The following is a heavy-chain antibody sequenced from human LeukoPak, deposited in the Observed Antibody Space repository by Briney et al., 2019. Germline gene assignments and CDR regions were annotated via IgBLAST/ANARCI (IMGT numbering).Heavy chain of an antibody. CDR1: GFTFSRYA. CDR2: ISGSGSNT. CDR3: AKEGVWGSSDY. Sequence: PGGSLRLSCAASGFTFSRYAMSWVRQAPGKGLAWVSAISGSGSNTYYAGSVKGRFTISRDNSKNTLFLQMNRLRAEDTAVYYCAKEGVWGSSDYWGQGTLVTVSS. J-gene: IGHJ4*02. D-gene: IGHD3-16*01. V-gene: IGHV3-23*01.